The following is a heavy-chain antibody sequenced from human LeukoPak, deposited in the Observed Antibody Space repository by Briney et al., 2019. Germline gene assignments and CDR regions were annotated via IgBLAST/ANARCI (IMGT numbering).Heavy chain of an antibody. CDR3: AGRKGFLEWLLPTYYFDY. CDR1: GYTFTGYY. J-gene: IGHJ4*02. D-gene: IGHD3-3*01. CDR2: INPNSGGT. Sequence: GASVKVSCKASGYTFTGYYMHWVRQAPGQGLEWMGWINPNSGGTNYAQKFQGRVTMTRDTSISTAYMELSRLRSDDTAVYYCAGRKGFLEWLLPTYYFDYWGQGTLVTVSS. V-gene: IGHV1-2*02.